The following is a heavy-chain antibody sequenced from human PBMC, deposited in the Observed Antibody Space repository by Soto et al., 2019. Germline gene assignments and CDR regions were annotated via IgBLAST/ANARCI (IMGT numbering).Heavy chain of an antibody. Sequence: VQLVESGGGPVKPGGSLRLSCAASGFTFSSYAISWVRQAPGQGLEWMGGIIPIFGTANYAQKFQGRVTITADESTSTAYMELSSLRSEDTAVYYCAGRVMNYYGSGSYLGRFDYWGQGTLVTVSS. V-gene: IGHV1-69*01. CDR1: GFTFSSYA. CDR2: IIPIFGTA. D-gene: IGHD3-10*01. J-gene: IGHJ4*02. CDR3: AGRVMNYYGSGSYLGRFDY.